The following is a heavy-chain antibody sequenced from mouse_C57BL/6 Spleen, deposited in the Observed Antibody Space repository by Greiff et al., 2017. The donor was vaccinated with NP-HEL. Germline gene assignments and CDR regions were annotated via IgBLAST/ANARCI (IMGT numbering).Heavy chain of an antibody. V-gene: IGHV1-54*01. CDR1: GYAFTNYL. D-gene: IGHD1-1*01. Sequence: QVQLKESGAELVRPGTSVKVSCKASGYAFTNYLIEWVKQRPGQGLEWIGVINPGSGGTNYNEKFKGKATLTADKSSSTAYMQLSSLTSEDSAVYFCARWTVVATGDYWGQGTSVTVSS. J-gene: IGHJ4*01. CDR3: ARWTVVATGDY. CDR2: INPGSGGT.